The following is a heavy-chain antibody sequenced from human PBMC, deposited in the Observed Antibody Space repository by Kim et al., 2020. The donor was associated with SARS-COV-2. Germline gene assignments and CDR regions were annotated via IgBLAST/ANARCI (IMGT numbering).Heavy chain of an antibody. V-gene: IGHV3-23*01. CDR2: ISGSGGST. Sequence: GGSLRLSCAASGFTFSSYAMSWVRQAPGKGLEWVSAISGSGGSTYYADSVKGRFTISRDNSKNTLYLQMNSLRAEDTAVYYCAKVDPYYDSRYDAFDIWGQGTMVTVSS. CDR1: GFTFSSYA. CDR3: AKVDPYYDSRYDAFDI. J-gene: IGHJ3*02. D-gene: IGHD3-22*01.